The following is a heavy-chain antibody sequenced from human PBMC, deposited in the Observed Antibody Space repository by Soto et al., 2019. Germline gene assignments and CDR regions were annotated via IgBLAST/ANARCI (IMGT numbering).Heavy chain of an antibody. CDR2: TRNKVNSYTT. CDR3: ARGTVVGVTGYFDY. CDR1: GFTFSDHY. V-gene: IGHV3-72*01. Sequence: EVQLVESGGGLVQPGGSLRLSCAASGFTFSDHYMDWVRQAPGKGLEWVGRTRNKVNSYTTEYAASVKGRFTVSRDDSKNSLYLQMNSLKIEDTAVYYCARGTVVGVTGYFDYWGQGTLVTVSS. J-gene: IGHJ4*02. D-gene: IGHD1-26*01.